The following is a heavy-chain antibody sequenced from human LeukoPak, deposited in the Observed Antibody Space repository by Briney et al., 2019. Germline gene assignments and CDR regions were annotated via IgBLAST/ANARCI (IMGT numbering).Heavy chain of an antibody. D-gene: IGHD1-26*01. J-gene: IGHJ4*02. V-gene: IGHV4-39*01. CDR3: ARGPGGSLGY. CDR1: GGSISSSSYY. Sequence: SETLSLTCTVSGGSISSSSYYWGWIRQPPGKGLEWIGSIYYSGSTYYNPSLKSRVTISVDTSKNQFSLKLSSVTAADTAVYYCARGPGGSLGYWGQGTLVTVSS. CDR2: IYYSGST.